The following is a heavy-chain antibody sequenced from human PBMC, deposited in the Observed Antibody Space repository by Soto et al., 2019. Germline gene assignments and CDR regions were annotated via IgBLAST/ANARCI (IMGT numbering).Heavy chain of an antibody. D-gene: IGHD2-15*01. CDR2: TGSGTGPG. CDR3: ARRDSGGFYRFFDS. V-gene: IGHV1-69*06. Sequence: QVQLVQSGTEVKKPGSSVKVSCKASGGSLSTNPISWVRQAPGQGLAWMGGTGSGTGPGNHAQKFQGRLTVTSDKSTSTVYMELTNLSSEDAAVYYCARRDSGGFYRFFDSWGQGTLVTVSS. CDR1: GGSLSTNP. J-gene: IGHJ4*02.